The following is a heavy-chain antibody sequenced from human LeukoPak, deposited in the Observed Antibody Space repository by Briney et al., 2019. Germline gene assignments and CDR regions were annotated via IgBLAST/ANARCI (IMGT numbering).Heavy chain of an antibody. J-gene: IGHJ3*02. Sequence: SETLSLTCTVSGGSISSGGYYWSWIRQPPGKGLEWIGYIYHSGSTYYNPSLKSRVTISVDRSKNQFSLKLSSVTAADTAVYYCARDSPYSDYLIGGAFNIWGQGTMVTVSS. CDR3: ARDSPYSDYLIGGAFNI. D-gene: IGHD4-11*01. CDR2: IYHSGST. V-gene: IGHV4-30-2*01. CDR1: GGSISSGGYY.